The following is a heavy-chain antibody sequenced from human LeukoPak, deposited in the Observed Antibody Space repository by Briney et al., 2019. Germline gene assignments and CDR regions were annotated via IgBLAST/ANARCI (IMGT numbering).Heavy chain of an antibody. D-gene: IGHD3-10*01. J-gene: IGHJ4*02. CDR3: PSLVGGGSGPI. Sequence: GGSLRLSCAASGFTFDDYGMSWVRQAPGKGLEWVSGIKWNGGSTGYADSVKGRFTISSDNAKNSLYLQMNSPRAEYTALYYCPSLVGGGSGPIGGQGTLVTVSS. CDR2: IKWNGGST. V-gene: IGHV3-20*04. CDR1: GFTFDDYG.